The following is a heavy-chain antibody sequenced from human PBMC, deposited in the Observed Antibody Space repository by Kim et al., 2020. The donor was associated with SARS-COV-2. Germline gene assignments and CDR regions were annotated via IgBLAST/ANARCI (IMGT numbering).Heavy chain of an antibody. J-gene: IGHJ5*02. D-gene: IGHD1-7*01. V-gene: IGHV4-38-2*02. Sequence: SETLSLNCTVSGYSISSGHYWGWIRQPPGKGLEWIGSIHHSGSSYYTPSLRSRVTISLDTSKNQFSLNVNTVSAADTAVYYCARGSGYSNSWNYFDPWGQGTLVIVSS. CDR3: ARGSGYSNSWNYFDP. CDR1: GYSISSGHY. CDR2: IHHSGSS.